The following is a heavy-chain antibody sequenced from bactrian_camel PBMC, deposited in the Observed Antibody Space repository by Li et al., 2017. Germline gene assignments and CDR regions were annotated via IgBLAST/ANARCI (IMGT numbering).Heavy chain of an antibody. D-gene: IGHD6*01. CDR3: VRPGENGGTFGY. J-gene: IGHJ6*01. V-gene: IGHV3-2*01. CDR2: LHIDGSTT. CDR1: GSIFGSYH. Sequence: VQLVESGGGLVQPGGSLRLSCAPSGSIFGSYHMCWVRQTPGKGLEWVATLHIDGSTTYYLGSLAGRFTISRDNAKNTVYLQMNSLKPEYTAVYYCVRPGENGGTFGYWGQGTQVTVS.